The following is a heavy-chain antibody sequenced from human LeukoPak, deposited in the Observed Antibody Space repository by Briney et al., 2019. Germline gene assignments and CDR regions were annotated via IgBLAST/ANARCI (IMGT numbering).Heavy chain of an antibody. Sequence: SETLSLTCTVSGGSISSYYWSWIRQPAGKGLEWIGRIYTSGSTNYNPSLKSRVTMSVDTSKNQFSLKLSCVTAADTAVYYCARTIQLWKATVWFDPWGQGTLVTVSS. D-gene: IGHD5-18*01. CDR2: IYTSGST. CDR1: GGSISSYY. CDR3: ARTIQLWKATVWFDP. J-gene: IGHJ5*02. V-gene: IGHV4-4*07.